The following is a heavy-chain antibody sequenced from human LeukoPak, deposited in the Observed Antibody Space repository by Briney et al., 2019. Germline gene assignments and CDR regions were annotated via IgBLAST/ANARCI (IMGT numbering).Heavy chain of an antibody. V-gene: IGHV7-4-1*02. CDR2: INTNTGNP. CDR1: GGTFNSYA. Sequence: GASVKVSCKASGGTFNSYAISWVRQAPGQGLEWMGWINTNTGNPTYAQGFTGRFVFSLDTSVSSAYLQISSLKAEDTAVYYCVRDSERIMITFGGVIARSWFDPWGQGTLVTVSS. CDR3: VRDSERIMITFGGVIARSWFDP. D-gene: IGHD3-16*02. J-gene: IGHJ5*02.